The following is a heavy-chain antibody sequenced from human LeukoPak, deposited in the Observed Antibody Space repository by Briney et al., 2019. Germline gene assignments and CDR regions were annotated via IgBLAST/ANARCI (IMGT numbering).Heavy chain of an antibody. CDR2: IYYSGTA. J-gene: IGHJ4*02. V-gene: IGHV4-31*03. D-gene: IGHD2-8*01. CDR1: GGSISSGDFY. CDR3: ARFSNAHGVKFDY. Sequence: SETLSLTCTVSGGSISSGDFYWSWVRQHPEKGLEWIGYIYYSGTAYYDPSLKSRVTMSVDTSKNQFSLKLDSVTAADTAVYYCARFSNAHGVKFDYWGQGTLVTVSS.